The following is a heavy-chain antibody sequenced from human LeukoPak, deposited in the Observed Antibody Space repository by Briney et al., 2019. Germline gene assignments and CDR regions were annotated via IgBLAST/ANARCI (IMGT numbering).Heavy chain of an antibody. J-gene: IGHJ6*03. D-gene: IGHD3-22*01. CDR1: GYTFTGYY. V-gene: IGHV1-2*02. Sequence: ASVKVSCKASGYTFTGYYMHWVRRAPGQGLEWMGWINPNSGGTNYAQKFQGRVTMTRDTSISTAYMELSRLRSDDTAVYYCARASNFDYDSSGYYPFYYYYYMDVWGKGTTVTVSS. CDR3: ARASNFDYDSSGYYPFYYYYYMDV. CDR2: INPNSGGT.